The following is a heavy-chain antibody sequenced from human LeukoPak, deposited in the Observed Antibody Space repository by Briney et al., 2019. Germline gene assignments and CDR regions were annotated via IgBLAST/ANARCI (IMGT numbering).Heavy chain of an antibody. V-gene: IGHV4-59*01. CDR1: GGSISSYY. CDR3: ARSRGYFDY. CDR2: IYYSGST. D-gene: IGHD6-13*01. J-gene: IGHJ4*02. Sequence: NPSETLSLTCTVSGGSISSYYWSWIRRPPGKGLEWIGYIYYSGSTNYNPSLQSRVTISVDTSKNQFSLKLSSVTAADTALYYCARSRGYFDYWGQGTLVTVSS.